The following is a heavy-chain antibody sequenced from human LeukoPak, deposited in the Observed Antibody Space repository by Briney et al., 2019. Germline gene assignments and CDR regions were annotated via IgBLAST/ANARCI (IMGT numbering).Heavy chain of an antibody. D-gene: IGHD6-19*01. V-gene: IGHV4-4*07. CDR2: IYTSGST. Sequence: SETLSLTCTVSGGSISSYYWSWIRQPAGKGLEWIGRIYTSGSTNYNPSLKSRVTMSVDTSKNQFSLKLSSVTAADTAVYYCARVPFSGWYYYGMDVWGQGTTVTVSS. CDR3: ARVPFSGWYYYGMDV. CDR1: GGSISSYY. J-gene: IGHJ6*02.